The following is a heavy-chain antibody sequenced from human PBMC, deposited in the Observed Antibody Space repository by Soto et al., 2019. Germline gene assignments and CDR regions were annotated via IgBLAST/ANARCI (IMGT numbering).Heavy chain of an antibody. CDR1: SGSISSSNW. Sequence: QVQLQESGPGLVKPSGTLSLTCAVSSGSISSSNWWSWVRQPPGKGLEWIGEIYHSGSTNYNPSLKSRVTITVDKSRNQFSVKLSSVTAADPAVYYCARGQGYCSSTGCMKPTPPFAFDIWGQGTMVTVSS. CDR2: IYHSGST. D-gene: IGHD2-2*01. J-gene: IGHJ3*02. CDR3: ARGQGYCSSTGCMKPTPPFAFDI. V-gene: IGHV4-4*02.